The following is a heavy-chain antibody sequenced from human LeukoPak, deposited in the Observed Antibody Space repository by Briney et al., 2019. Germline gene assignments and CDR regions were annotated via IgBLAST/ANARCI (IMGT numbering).Heavy chain of an antibody. D-gene: IGHD3-22*01. J-gene: IGHJ4*02. V-gene: IGHV4-31*03. CDR2: IYYSGST. CDR3: VRFNYYDSTGYIDY. CDR1: GGSISSGGYY. Sequence: SQTLSLTCTVSGGSISSGGYYWSWIRQHPGKGLEWIGYIYYSGSTYYNPSLKSRVTISVDTSKNQFSLKLSSVTAADTAVYYCVRFNYYDSTGYIDYWGQGTLVTVSS.